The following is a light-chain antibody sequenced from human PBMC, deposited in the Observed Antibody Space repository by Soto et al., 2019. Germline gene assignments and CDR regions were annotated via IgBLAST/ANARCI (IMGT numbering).Light chain of an antibody. CDR1: QSISSW. CDR2: KAS. Sequence: DIQMTQSPFPLSASVGDRVTITFRASQSISSWLAWYQQKPGKAPKLLIYKASTLESGVPSNFSGSGSGTEFTLTISSLQPEDFATYYCQQYNSYPWTFGQGTKVDI. J-gene: IGKJ1*01. CDR3: QQYNSYPWT. V-gene: IGKV1-5*03.